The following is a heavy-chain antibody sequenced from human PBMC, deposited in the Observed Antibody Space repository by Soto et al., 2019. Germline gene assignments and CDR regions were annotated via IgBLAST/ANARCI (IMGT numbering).Heavy chain of an antibody. J-gene: IGHJ4*02. D-gene: IGHD3-22*01. CDR1: GFTFRTYA. V-gene: IGHV3-30-3*01. CDR2: ISYDGSYK. CDR3: ARAHYYDSSGYYSPSGYYFDD. Sequence: QVQVVESGGGVVQPGRSLRLSCAASGFTFRTYAMHWVRQAPGKGLEWVAVISYDGSYKKYADSVKGRFTVSRDNSKSTLDLQMDSLRPEDTALYYCARAHYYDSSGYYSPSGYYFDDWGQGTLVTVSS.